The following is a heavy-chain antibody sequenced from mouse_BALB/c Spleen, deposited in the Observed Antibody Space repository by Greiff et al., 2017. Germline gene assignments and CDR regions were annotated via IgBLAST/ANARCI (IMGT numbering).Heavy chain of an antibody. V-gene: IGHV5-9*03. CDR3: ARWGYGGLAY. Sequence: EVQLVESGGGLVKPGGSLKLSCAASGFTFSSYTMSWVRQTPEKRLEWVATISSGGGNTYYPDSVKGRFTISRDNAKNNLYLQMSSLRSEDTALYYCARWGYGGLAYWGQGTLVTVSA. CDR1: GFTFSSYT. CDR2: ISSGGGNT. J-gene: IGHJ3*01. D-gene: IGHD1-1*02.